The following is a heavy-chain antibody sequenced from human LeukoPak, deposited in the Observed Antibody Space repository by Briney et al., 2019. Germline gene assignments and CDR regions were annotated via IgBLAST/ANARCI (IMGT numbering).Heavy chain of an antibody. CDR3: ARPRGRKSYYDSSGDAFDI. V-gene: IGHV4-39*01. CDR1: GGSISSSSYY. Sequence: SETLSLTCTISGGSISSSSYYWGWIRQPPGKGLEWIGSIYHSGSTYYNPSLKSRVTISVDTSKNQFSLKLSSVTAADTAVYYCARPRGRKSYYDSSGDAFDIWGQGTMVTVSS. D-gene: IGHD3-22*01. J-gene: IGHJ3*02. CDR2: IYHSGST.